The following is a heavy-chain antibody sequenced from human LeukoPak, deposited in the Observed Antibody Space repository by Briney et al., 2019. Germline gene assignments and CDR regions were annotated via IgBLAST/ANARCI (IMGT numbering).Heavy chain of an antibody. CDR1: GYSFTDYY. CDR3: ARGGKLEWATAAEFFDH. CDR2: INPDSGGR. D-gene: IGHD3-3*01. V-gene: IGHV1-2*02. Sequence: GASVKVSCKASGYSFTDYYLHWVRQAPGQGLESMGWINPDSGGRNYAQKFQGRVTMTRDTSNSTAYMELSSLTSDDTAVYYCARGGKLEWATAAEFFDHWGQGTLLTVS. J-gene: IGHJ4*02.